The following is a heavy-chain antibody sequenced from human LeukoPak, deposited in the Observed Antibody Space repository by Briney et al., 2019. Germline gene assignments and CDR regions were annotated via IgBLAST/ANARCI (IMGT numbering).Heavy chain of an antibody. V-gene: IGHV1-69*13. CDR3: ARGNYDILTGPRRTDAFDI. J-gene: IGHJ3*02. CDR1: GGTFSSYA. Sequence: GASVKVSCKASGGTFSSYAISWVRQAPGQGLEWMGGIIPIFGTANYAQKFQGRVTITADESTSTAYMELSSLRSEDTAVYYCARGNYDILTGPRRTDAFDIWGQGTMVTVSS. D-gene: IGHD3-9*01. CDR2: IIPIFGTA.